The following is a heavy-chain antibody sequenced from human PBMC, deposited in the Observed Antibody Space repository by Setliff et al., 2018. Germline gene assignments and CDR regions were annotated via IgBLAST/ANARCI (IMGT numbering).Heavy chain of an antibody. CDR1: GGSISGYY. Sequence: SETLSLTCSVSGGSISGYYWSWIRQPAGKGLEWIGRIYTSGSTYYNPSLKSRVTISVDTSKNQFSLKLSSVTAADTAVYYGARHSYSSSWNYYYYEMDVWGQGTTVTVSS. CDR3: ARHSYSSSWNYYYYEMDV. CDR2: IYTSGST. V-gene: IGHV4-4*07. J-gene: IGHJ6*02. D-gene: IGHD6-13*01.